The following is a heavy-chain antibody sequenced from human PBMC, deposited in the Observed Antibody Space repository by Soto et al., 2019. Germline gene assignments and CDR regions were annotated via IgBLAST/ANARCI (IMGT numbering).Heavy chain of an antibody. V-gene: IGHV5-51*01. CDR2: IYPSDSDT. D-gene: IGHD3-3*01. Sequence: GESLKISCKGSGYNFAGYWIAWVRQMPGKGLELMGIIYPSDSDTRYRPSFQGQATISADKSISSAYLQWSSLRASDTAMYYCARGGVSTRTFDYWGQGTLVTVS. CDR3: ARGGVSTRTFDY. CDR1: GYNFAGYW. J-gene: IGHJ4*02.